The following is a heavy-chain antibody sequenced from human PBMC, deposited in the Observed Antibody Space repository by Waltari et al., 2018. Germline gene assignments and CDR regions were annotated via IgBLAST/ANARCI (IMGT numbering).Heavy chain of an antibody. J-gene: IGHJ3*02. Sequence: QVQLQESGPGLVKPSETLSLTCAVSGYSISSGYYWGWIRQPPGKGLEWIGSIYHSGRTYYNPSLKIRVTISVDTSKNQFSLKLSSVTAADTAVYYCARQSWQQLAGGAFDIWGQGTMVTVSS. D-gene: IGHD6-13*01. CDR1: GYSISSGYY. CDR2: IYHSGRT. V-gene: IGHV4-38-2*01. CDR3: ARQSWQQLAGGAFDI.